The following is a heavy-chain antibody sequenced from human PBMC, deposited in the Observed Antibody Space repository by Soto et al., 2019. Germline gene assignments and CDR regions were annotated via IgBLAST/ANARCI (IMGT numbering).Heavy chain of an antibody. CDR1: GFTFSSYG. J-gene: IGHJ6*02. CDR3: ARDALYMVRGVPYYYYYGMDV. Sequence: GGSLRLSCAASGFTFSSYGMHWVRQAPGKGLEWVAVIWYDGSNKYYADSVKGRFTISRDNSKNTLYLQMNSLRAEDTAVYYCARDALYMVRGVPYYYYYGMDVWGQGTTVTVSS. D-gene: IGHD3-10*01. V-gene: IGHV3-33*01. CDR2: IWYDGSNK.